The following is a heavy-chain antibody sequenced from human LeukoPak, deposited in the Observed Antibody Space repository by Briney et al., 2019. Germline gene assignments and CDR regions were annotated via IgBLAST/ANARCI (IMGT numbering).Heavy chain of an antibody. CDR1: DDSISDYY. Sequence: SETLSLTCTVSDDSISDYYRGWIRQPPGKGLEWIGHIHNSGTSTYNLSLKSRVTISADTSKNQFSLKLNSMTTADTAVYCCTRGAGWLIDYWGQGILVTVSS. CDR3: TRGAGWLIDY. J-gene: IGHJ4*02. D-gene: IGHD3-16*01. V-gene: IGHV4-59*01. CDR2: IHNSGTS.